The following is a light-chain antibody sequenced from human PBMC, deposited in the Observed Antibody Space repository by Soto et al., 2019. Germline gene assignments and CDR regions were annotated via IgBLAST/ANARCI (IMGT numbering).Light chain of an antibody. CDR3: LQDYSFPWT. V-gene: IGKV1-6*01. J-gene: IGKJ1*01. Sequence: AIQMTQSPPSLSASLGDRVTITCRASQGIRNDLGWYQQKPGSAPRLLIYAASTLQSGVPSRFGGSGSGTDFTLTISSLQPEDFATYYCLQDYSFPWTFGQGTKVEIK. CDR1: QGIRND. CDR2: AAS.